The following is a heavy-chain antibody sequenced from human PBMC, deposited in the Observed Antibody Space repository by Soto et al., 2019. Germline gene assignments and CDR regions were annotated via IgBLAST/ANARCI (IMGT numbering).Heavy chain of an antibody. J-gene: IGHJ6*02. Sequence: SVKVSCKASGGTFSSYAISWVRQAPGQGFEWIGWIIPIFGKTNYAQKFQDRVTITRDMSTTTAYMELSSLRSEDTAVYYCAADSSSYGYSYYYAMDVWGQGTTVTVSS. CDR1: GGTFSSYA. D-gene: IGHD5-18*01. CDR3: AADSSSYGYSYYYAMDV. CDR2: IIPIFGKT. V-gene: IGHV1-69*05.